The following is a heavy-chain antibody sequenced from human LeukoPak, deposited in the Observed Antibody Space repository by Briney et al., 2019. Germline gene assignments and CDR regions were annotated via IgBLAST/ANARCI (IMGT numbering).Heavy chain of an antibody. D-gene: IGHD1-14*01. Sequence: PSETLSLTCTVSGGSINSYYWSWIRQPPGKGLEWIGYIYYSGSTNYNPSLKSRVTISVDTSKNQFSLKLSSVTAADTAVYYCARVYREPGNDAFDIWGQGTMVTVSS. CDR1: GGSINSYY. CDR3: ARVYREPGNDAFDI. J-gene: IGHJ3*02. CDR2: IYYSGST. V-gene: IGHV4-59*01.